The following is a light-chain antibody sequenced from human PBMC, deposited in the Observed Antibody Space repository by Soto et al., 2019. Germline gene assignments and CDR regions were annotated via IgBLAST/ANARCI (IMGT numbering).Light chain of an antibody. CDR1: QSVSSN. Sequence: EIVMTQSPATLSVSPGERAALSCRASQSVSSNLAWYQQEPGQAPRLLIYGASNRATGIPDRFSGSGSGTEFTLTISSLQPDDFATYYCQQYNSYWTFGQGTKVDIK. V-gene: IGKV3D-15*01. J-gene: IGKJ1*01. CDR2: GAS. CDR3: QQYNSYWT.